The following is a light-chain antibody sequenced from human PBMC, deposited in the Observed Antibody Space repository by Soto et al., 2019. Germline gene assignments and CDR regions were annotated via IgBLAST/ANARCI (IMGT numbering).Light chain of an antibody. CDR1: QGIRNA. Sequence: AIQITQSPCSLSGSVGDRVTVSCRASQGIRNALGWYQQKPGKPTKVLIYGASNLQSGVPPRFSGRGSGTDFTLAISSLQREDSATYSCLEDINYPWTGGQGTKVDSK. V-gene: IGKV1-6*02. CDR2: GAS. J-gene: IGKJ1*01. CDR3: LEDINYPWT.